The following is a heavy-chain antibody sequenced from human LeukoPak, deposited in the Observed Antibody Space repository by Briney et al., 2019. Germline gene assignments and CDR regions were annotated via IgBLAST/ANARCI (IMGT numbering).Heavy chain of an antibody. CDR1: GGSISSGGYY. J-gene: IGHJ4*02. Sequence: TLSLTCTVSGGSISSGGYYWSWIRQHPGKGLEWIGYIYYSGSTYYSPSLKSRVTISVDTSKNQFSLKLSSVTAADTAVYYCARGVYDFWSGYAFDCWGQGTLVTVSS. V-gene: IGHV4-31*03. CDR2: IYYSGST. CDR3: ARGVYDFWSGYAFDC. D-gene: IGHD3-3*01.